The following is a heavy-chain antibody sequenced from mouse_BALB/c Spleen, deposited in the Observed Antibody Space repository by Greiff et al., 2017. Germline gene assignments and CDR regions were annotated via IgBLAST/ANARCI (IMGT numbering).Heavy chain of an antibody. CDR3: ASYYYGSSLAWFAY. J-gene: IGHJ3*01. D-gene: IGHD1-1*01. V-gene: IGHV2-9*02. Sequence: VQLQQSGPGLVAPSQSLSITCTVSGFSLTSYGVHWVRQPPGKGLEWLGVIWAGGSTNYNSALMSRLSISKDNSKSQVFLKMNSLQTDDTAMYYCASYYYGSSLAWFAYWGQGTLVTVSA. CDR1: GFSLTSYG. CDR2: IWAGGST.